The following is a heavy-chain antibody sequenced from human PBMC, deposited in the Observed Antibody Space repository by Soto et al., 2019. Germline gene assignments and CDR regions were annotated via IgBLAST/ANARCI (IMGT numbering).Heavy chain of an antibody. CDR2: IIPIFGTA. CDR1: GGTFSSYA. V-gene: IGHV1-69*01. CDR3: ARSIGSTRDGAFDI. Sequence: QVQLVQSGAEVKKPGSSVKVSCKASGGTFSSYAISWVRQAPGQGLEWMGGIIPIFGTANYAQKFQGRVTITADESTSTAYMELSSLRAEDTAVYYGARSIGSTRDGAFDIWGQGTMVTVSS. J-gene: IGHJ3*02. D-gene: IGHD2-2*01.